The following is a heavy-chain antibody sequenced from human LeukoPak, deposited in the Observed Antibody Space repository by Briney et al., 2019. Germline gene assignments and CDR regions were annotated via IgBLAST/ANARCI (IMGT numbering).Heavy chain of an antibody. J-gene: IGHJ4*02. Sequence: GGSLRLSCAASGFNFRKYWMQWVRQVPGKGLVWVSEINPDGDYSGHSNSVRGRFTISRDNAKNTLYLQMTSLSAEDTAVYYCARDGAGYNDFDYWGQGTLVTVSS. V-gene: IGHV3-74*01. CDR3: ARDGAGYNDFDY. D-gene: IGHD5-24*01. CDR2: INPDGDYS. CDR1: GFNFRKYW.